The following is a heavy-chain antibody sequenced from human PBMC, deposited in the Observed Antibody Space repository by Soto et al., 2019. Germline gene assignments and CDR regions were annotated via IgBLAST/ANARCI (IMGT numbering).Heavy chain of an antibody. CDR1: ELAFRDHH. CDR3: TRDSMSYSFDH. D-gene: IGHD2-21*01. J-gene: IGHJ4*02. CDR2: SKNEASSYTT. Sequence: GGVLRLSGGAPELAFRDHHMAWVGRATGKGLECVASSKNEASSYTTEYAASVRGRFTISRHEPTDVLLLQMNSLKTEDTAVYSCTRDSMSYSFDHWGQGIRVTVSS. V-gene: IGHV3-72*01.